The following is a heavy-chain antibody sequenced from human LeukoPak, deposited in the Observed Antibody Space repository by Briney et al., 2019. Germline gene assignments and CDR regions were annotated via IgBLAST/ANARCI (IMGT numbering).Heavy chain of an antibody. V-gene: IGHV4-59*08. CDR1: GGSISSYY. Sequence: SETLSLTCTVSGGSISSYYWSWIRQPPGKGLEWIGYIYYSGSTNYNPSLKSRVTISVDTSKNQFSLKLSSVTAADTAVYYCAGQGSYSGSYSHWCFDLWGRGTLVTVSS. CDR2: IYYSGST. J-gene: IGHJ2*01. CDR3: AGQGSYSGSYSHWCFDL. D-gene: IGHD1-26*01.